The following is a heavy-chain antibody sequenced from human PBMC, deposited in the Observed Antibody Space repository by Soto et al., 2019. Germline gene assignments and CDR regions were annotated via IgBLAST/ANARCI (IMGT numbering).Heavy chain of an antibody. J-gene: IGHJ4*02. CDR1: GGTLSSYG. V-gene: IGHV1-69*12. CDR2: IIPMFGIT. CDR3: ASDRGYGLVN. D-gene: IGHD2-15*01. Sequence: QVQLVQSGAEVKKPGSSVKVSCNVSGGTLSSYGFNWVRQAPGQGLEWMGGIIPMFGITNHTQKFQDRITISADASTNTAYMELTSLGADDTAIYYCASDRGYGLVNGGQGTLSTVSS.